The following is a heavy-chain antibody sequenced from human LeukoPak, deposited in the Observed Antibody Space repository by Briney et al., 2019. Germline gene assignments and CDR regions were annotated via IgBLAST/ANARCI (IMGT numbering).Heavy chain of an antibody. J-gene: IGHJ4*02. Sequence: PSETLSLTCTASGGPISSYYWSWIRQPPGKGLEWIGYIYYSGSTYYNPSLKSRVTISVDTSKNQFSLKLSSVTAADTAVYYCAREGVPAAMHFDYWGQGTLVTVSS. CDR3: AREGVPAAMHFDY. CDR1: GGPISSYY. D-gene: IGHD2-2*01. V-gene: IGHV4-59*06. CDR2: IYYSGST.